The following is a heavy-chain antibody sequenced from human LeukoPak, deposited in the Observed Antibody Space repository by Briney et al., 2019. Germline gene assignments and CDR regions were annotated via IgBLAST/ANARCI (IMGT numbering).Heavy chain of an antibody. CDR1: GGSFSGYY. V-gene: IGHV4-34*01. CDR3: ARLETIFGVVIMGAQYYYYGMDV. Sequence: ASETLSLTCAAYGGSFSGYYWSWIRQPPGKGLEWIGEINHSGSTNYNPSLKSRVTISVDTSKNQFSLKLSSVTAADTAVYYCARLETIFGVVIMGAQYYYYGMDVWGQGTTVTVSS. D-gene: IGHD3-3*01. J-gene: IGHJ6*02. CDR2: INHSGST.